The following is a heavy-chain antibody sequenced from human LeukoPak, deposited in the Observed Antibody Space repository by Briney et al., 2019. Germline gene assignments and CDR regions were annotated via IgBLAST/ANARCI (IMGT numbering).Heavy chain of an antibody. V-gene: IGHV5-51*01. CDR1: GYSFTSYW. CDR2: IYPGDSET. CDR3: GRHVTTEYHDAFDI. Sequence: ESLKISCRGSGYSFTSYWIGWVRQMPGKGLEWLGVIYPGDSETRYSPSFQGQVTSSAEKSISTAYLQWSSLKASDTAMYYCGRHVTTEYHDAFDIWGQGTMVTVSS. D-gene: IGHD4-17*01. J-gene: IGHJ3*02.